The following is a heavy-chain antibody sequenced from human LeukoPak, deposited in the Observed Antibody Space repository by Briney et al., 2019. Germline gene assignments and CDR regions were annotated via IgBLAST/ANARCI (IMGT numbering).Heavy chain of an antibody. V-gene: IGHV3-48*04. CDR3: ATERSYYESPEGSVGAFDI. CDR2: ITGGSNII. D-gene: IGHD1-26*01. CDR1: GFDFSIHS. Sequence: PGGSLRLSCAASGFDFSIHSMNWVRQAPGKGLEWISYITGGSNIIYYGDSVRGRFTIPRDNAKNSLYLQMNSLRAEDTAVYYCATERSYYESPEGSVGAFDIWGPGTMVTVSS. J-gene: IGHJ3*02.